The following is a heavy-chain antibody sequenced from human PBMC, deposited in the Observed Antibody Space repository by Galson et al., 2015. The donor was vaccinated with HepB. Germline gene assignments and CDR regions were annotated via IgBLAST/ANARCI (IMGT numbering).Heavy chain of an antibody. D-gene: IGHD3-10*01. CDR2: IYHSGST. CDR3: ARVAKGSGSYDY. CDR1: GGSISSGGYS. Sequence: TLSLTCAASGGSISSGGYSWSWIRQPPGKGLEWIGYIYHSGSTYYNPSLKSRVTISVDRSKNQFSLKLSSVTAADTAVYYCARVAKGSGSYDYWGQGTLVTVSS. J-gene: IGHJ4*02. V-gene: IGHV4-30-2*01.